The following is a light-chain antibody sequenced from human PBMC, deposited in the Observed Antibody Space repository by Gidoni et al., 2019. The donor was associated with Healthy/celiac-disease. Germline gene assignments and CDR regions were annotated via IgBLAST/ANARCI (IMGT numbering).Light chain of an antibody. Sequence: EIVLTQSPATLSLSPGERATLSCRASQSVSSYLAWYQQKPGQAPRLRIYDASNRATGIPARFSGGGSGTDFTLTISSLEPEDFAVYYCQQRSNWPRLTFGGGTKVEIK. CDR2: DAS. V-gene: IGKV3-11*01. CDR1: QSVSSY. CDR3: QQRSNWPRLT. J-gene: IGKJ4*01.